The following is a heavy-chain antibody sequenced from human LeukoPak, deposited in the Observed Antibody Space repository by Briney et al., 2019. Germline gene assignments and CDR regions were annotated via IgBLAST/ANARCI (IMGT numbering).Heavy chain of an antibody. CDR2: IIPIRAIA. D-gene: IGHD2-2*02. J-gene: IGHJ3*02. V-gene: IGHV1-69*04. Sequence: ASAKVSCKASGGTFRSYAITWVRQAPGQGLEWMGRIIPIRAIANYAQKFQGRVTITADESTSTAYMELSSLRSEDTAVYYCARDCSSTSCYIVDAFDIWGQGTMVTVSS. CDR3: ARDCSSTSCYIVDAFDI. CDR1: GGTFRSYA.